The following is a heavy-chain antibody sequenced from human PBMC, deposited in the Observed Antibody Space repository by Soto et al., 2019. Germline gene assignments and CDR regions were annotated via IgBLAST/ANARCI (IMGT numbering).Heavy chain of an antibody. V-gene: IGHV3-23*01. D-gene: IGHD3-16*01. CDR3: AKTPGGGYYYGMDV. Sequence: PGGSLRLSCAASGFTFSNYAMAWVRRAPGKGLEWVSAITPSGGSTYYADSVKGRFTISRDNSKNTLYLQMNSLRAEDTALYYCAKTPGGGYYYGMDVWGQGTTVTV. CDR1: GFTFSNYA. CDR2: ITPSGGST. J-gene: IGHJ6*02.